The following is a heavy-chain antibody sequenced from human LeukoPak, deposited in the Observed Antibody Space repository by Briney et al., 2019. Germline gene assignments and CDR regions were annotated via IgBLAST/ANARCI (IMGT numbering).Heavy chain of an antibody. CDR1: GGSMSPYY. D-gene: IGHD3-10*01. Sequence: SETLSLTCTVSGGSMSPYYWNWIRQAPGKGLEWIGYVFYSGNTYYNPSLRGRVTISIDTSKNQFSLKLSSVTAADTAVYYCARHQTVLLWFGESGPIDYWGQGTLVTVSS. J-gene: IGHJ4*02. V-gene: IGHV4-59*08. CDR2: VFYSGNT. CDR3: ARHQTVLLWFGESGPIDY.